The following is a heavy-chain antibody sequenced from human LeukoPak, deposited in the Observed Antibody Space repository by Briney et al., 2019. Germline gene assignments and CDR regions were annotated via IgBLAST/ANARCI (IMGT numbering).Heavy chain of an antibody. CDR1: GDSVSSNSAA. D-gene: IGHD2-2*01. V-gene: IGHV6-1*01. Sequence: SQTLSLTCAISGDSVSSNSAAWNWIRQSPSRGLEWLGRTYYRSKWYNDYAVSVKSRITINPDTSKNQFSLQLNSVTPEDTAVYYCARGLVVVPAAIPNWFDPWGQGTLVTVSS. CDR2: TYYRSKWYN. J-gene: IGHJ5*02. CDR3: ARGLVVVPAAIPNWFDP.